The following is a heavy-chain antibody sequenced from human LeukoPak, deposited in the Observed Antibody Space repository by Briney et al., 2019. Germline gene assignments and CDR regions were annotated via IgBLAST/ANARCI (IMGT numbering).Heavy chain of an antibody. CDR1: GGSFSGYY. CDR3: ASPNYDSSGQVEYFQH. V-gene: IGHV4-34*01. CDR2: INHSGST. J-gene: IGHJ1*01. Sequence: SETLSLTCAVYGGSFSGYYWSWIRQPPGKWLEWIGEINHSGSTNYNPSLKSRVTISVDTSKNQFSLKLSSVTAADTAVYYCASPNYDSSGQVEYFQHWGQGTLVTVSS. D-gene: IGHD3-22*01.